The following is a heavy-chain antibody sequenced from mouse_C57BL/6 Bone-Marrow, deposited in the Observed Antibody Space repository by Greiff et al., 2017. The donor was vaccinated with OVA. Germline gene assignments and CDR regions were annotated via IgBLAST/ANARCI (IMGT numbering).Heavy chain of an antibody. CDR2: IDPSDSYT. D-gene: IGHD1-1*01. CDR1: GYTFTSYW. CDR3: AREGGSSLLGNY. Sequence: QVQLQQPGAELVKPGASVKLSCKASGYTFTSYWMQWVKQRPGQGLEWIGEIDPSDSYTNYNQKFKGKATLTVDTSSSTAYMQLSSLTSEDSAVYYWAREGGSSLLGNYWGQGTTLTVSS. J-gene: IGHJ2*01. V-gene: IGHV1-50*01.